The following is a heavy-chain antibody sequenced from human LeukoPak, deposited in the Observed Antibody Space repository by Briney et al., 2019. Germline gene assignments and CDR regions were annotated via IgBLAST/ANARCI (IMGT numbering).Heavy chain of an antibody. D-gene: IGHD3-10*01. CDR2: ISGSGGST. Sequence: GGSMRLSCAASGFTFSIYAMTWVRQAPGKGLGWVSAISGSGGSTYYADSVKGRFTISRDNSKNTLYLQMNSLRAEDTAVYYCAKDGYGSGSAYYFDYWGQGTLVTVSS. CDR3: AKDGYGSGSAYYFDY. J-gene: IGHJ4*02. CDR1: GFTFSIYA. V-gene: IGHV3-23*01.